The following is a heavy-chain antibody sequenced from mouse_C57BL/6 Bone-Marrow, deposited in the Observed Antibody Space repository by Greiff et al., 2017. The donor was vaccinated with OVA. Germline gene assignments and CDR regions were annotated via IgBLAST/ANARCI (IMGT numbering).Heavy chain of an antibody. CDR3: ARGDYYGSSYRGSNYAMDY. Sequence: VQLVESGPELVKPGASVKISCKASGYAFSSSWMNWVKQRPGKGLEWIGRIYPGDGDTNYNGKFKGKATLTADKSSSTAYMQLSSLTSEDSAVYFCARGDYYGSSYRGSNYAMDYWGQGTSVTVSS. CDR1: GYAFSSSW. V-gene: IGHV1-82*01. D-gene: IGHD1-1*01. J-gene: IGHJ4*01. CDR2: IYPGDGDT.